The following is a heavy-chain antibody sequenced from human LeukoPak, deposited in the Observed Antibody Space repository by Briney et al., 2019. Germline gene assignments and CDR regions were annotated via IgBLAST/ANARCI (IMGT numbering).Heavy chain of an antibody. D-gene: IGHD2-15*01. Sequence: PGGSLRLSCAASGFTFSSYWMHWVRQAPGKGLVWVSRINSDGSSTSYADSVKGRFTISRDNAKNTLYLQMNSLRAEDTAVYYCARDLGHCSGGSCYVYNWFDPWGQGTLVTVSS. V-gene: IGHV3-74*01. CDR1: GFTFSSYW. J-gene: IGHJ5*02. CDR3: ARDLGHCSGGSCYVYNWFDP. CDR2: INSDGSST.